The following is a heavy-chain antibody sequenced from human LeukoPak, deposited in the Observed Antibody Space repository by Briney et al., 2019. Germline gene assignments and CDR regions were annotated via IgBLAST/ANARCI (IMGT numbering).Heavy chain of an antibody. Sequence: VASVKVSCKASGYTFTDYYMHWVRQAPGQGLEWLGWINPNSGGTNYAQKFQGRVTMTRDTSISTAYMELSRLRSDDTAVYYCAREYYDSSAYNQEAIVYWGQGTLVTVSS. CDR1: GYTFTDYY. J-gene: IGHJ4*02. CDR2: INPNSGGT. V-gene: IGHV1-2*02. D-gene: IGHD3-22*01. CDR3: AREYYDSSAYNQEAIVY.